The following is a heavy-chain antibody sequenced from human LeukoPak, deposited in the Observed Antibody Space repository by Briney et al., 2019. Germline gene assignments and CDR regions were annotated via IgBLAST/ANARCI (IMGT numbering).Heavy chain of an antibody. J-gene: IGHJ4*02. CDR2: IYATGTT. CDR1: GGSISSYY. V-gene: IGHV4-4*07. Sequence: SETLSLTCTVSGGSISSYYWSWIRQPAGKGLEWIGHIYATGTTNYNPSLNSRVTMSIDTSKNQFSLNLRSVTAADTAVYYCAKVAKYYYGPETYFFFEHWGQGTLVTVSS. D-gene: IGHD3-10*01. CDR3: AKVAKYYYGPETYFFFEH.